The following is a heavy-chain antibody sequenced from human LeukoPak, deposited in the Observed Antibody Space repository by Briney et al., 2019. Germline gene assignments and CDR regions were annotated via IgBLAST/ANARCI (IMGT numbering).Heavy chain of an antibody. V-gene: IGHV1-18*01. J-gene: IGHJ5*02. CDR3: ARGRQLVPNSWFDP. Sequence: GASVKVSCKASGYTFTSYGISRVRQAPGQGLEWMGWISAYNGNTNYAQKLQGRVTMTTDTSTSTAYMELRSLRSDDTAVYYCARGRQLVPNSWFDPWGQGTLVTVSS. CDR1: GYTFTSYG. CDR2: ISAYNGNT. D-gene: IGHD6-6*01.